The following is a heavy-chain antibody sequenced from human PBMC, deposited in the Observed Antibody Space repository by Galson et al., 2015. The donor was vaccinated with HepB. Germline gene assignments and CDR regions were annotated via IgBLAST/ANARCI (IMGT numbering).Heavy chain of an antibody. CDR1: GFTFSSYS. J-gene: IGHJ4*02. CDR3: ARFLNGYYDSSGYVY. CDR2: ISSSSSTI. D-gene: IGHD3-22*01. Sequence: SLRLSCAASGFTFSSYSMNWVRQAPGKGLEWVSYISSSSSTIYYADSVKGRFTISRGNAKNSLYLQMNSLRAEDTAVYYCARFLNGYYDSSGYVYWGQGTLVTVSS. V-gene: IGHV3-48*01.